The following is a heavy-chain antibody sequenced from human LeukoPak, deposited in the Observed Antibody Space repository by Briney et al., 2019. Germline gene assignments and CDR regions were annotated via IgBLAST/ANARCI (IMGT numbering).Heavy chain of an antibody. J-gene: IGHJ4*02. CDR3: ASGGGIYYFDY. V-gene: IGHV1-46*03. Sequence: ASVKVSCKASGYTFTSYYMHWVRQAPGQGLEWMGIINPSGGSTSYAQKFQGRVTMTRDTSTGTVYMELSSLRSEDTAVYYCASGGGIYYFDYWGQGTLVTVSS. CDR1: GYTFTSYY. D-gene: IGHD2-15*01. CDR2: INPSGGST.